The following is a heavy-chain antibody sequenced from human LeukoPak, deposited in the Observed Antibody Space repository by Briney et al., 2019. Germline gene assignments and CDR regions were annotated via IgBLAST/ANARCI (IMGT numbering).Heavy chain of an antibody. CDR1: GFTFSSYT. V-gene: IGHV3-21*01. Sequence: GGSLRLSCAASGFTFSSYTMNWVRHAPGKGLEWVSSITSSSSYIYYADSVRGRFTISRDNAKKSLYLQMNGLRAEDTAVYYCARGGYGGNSAPSFDYWGQGTLVTVSS. CDR2: ITSSSSYI. J-gene: IGHJ4*02. CDR3: ARGGYGGNSAPSFDY. D-gene: IGHD4-23*01.